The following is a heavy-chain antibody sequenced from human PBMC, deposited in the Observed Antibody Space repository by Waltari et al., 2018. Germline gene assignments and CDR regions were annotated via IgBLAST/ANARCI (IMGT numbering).Heavy chain of an antibody. CDR2: ISYDGSNK. J-gene: IGHJ4*02. Sequence: QVQLVESGGGVVQPGRSLRLSCAASGFTFSSYAMHWVRQAPGKGLEWVAVISYDGSNKYYADSVKGRFTISRDNSKNTLYLQMNSLRAEDTAVYYCARDPSSVPTGYWGQGTLVTVSS. CDR3: ARDPSSVPTGY. V-gene: IGHV3-30*01. CDR1: GFTFSSYA. D-gene: IGHD3-22*01.